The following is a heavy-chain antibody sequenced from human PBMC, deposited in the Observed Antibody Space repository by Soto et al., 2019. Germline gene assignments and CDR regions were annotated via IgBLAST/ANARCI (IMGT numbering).Heavy chain of an antibody. CDR3: GFSGVPGYYYYYYMNV. D-gene: IGHD3-10*01. Sequence: EVQLVESGGGLVQPGGSLRLSCAASGFTFSSYWMTWVRQAPGKGLEWVANIKQDGSEKYYVDSVQGRFTISRDNAKNSLYLQMNSLRAEDTAVYYCGFSGVPGYYYYYYMNVWGKGTTVTVSS. CDR2: IKQDGSEK. CDR1: GFTFSSYW. V-gene: IGHV3-7*01. J-gene: IGHJ6*03.